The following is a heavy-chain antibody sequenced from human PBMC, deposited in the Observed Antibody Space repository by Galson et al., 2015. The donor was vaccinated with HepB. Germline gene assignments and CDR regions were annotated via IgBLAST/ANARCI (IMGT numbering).Heavy chain of an antibody. CDR1: GGSFSGYY. CDR2: IIYGGST. V-gene: IGHV4-34*01. Sequence: ETLSLTCAVFGGSFSGYYWSWVRQPPGKRLEWIGYIIYGGSTIYNPSLRSRVTMSVDASKNQFSLKLSSVTAADTAVYYCSRGHYSSGWWVVTDWGQGTLVTVSS. J-gene: IGHJ4*02. D-gene: IGHD6-19*01. CDR3: SRGHYSSGWWVVTD.